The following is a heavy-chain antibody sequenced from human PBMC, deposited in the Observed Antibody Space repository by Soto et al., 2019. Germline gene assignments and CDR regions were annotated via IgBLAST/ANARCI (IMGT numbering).Heavy chain of an antibody. D-gene: IGHD6-19*01. V-gene: IGHV3-7*03. CDR3: ARDEFRAVAGHYYYYGMEV. J-gene: IGHJ6*01. Sequence: GGSLILSCAASGFTFSSYWMSWVGQAPGKGLEWVANIKQDGSEKYYVDSVKGRFTISRDNAKNSLYLQMNSLRAEDTAVYYCARDEFRAVAGHYYYYGMEVWGQGTTVIVS. CDR1: GFTFSSYW. CDR2: IKQDGSEK.